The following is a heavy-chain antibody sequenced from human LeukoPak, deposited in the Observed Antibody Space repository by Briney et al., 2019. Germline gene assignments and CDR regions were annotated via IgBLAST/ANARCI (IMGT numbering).Heavy chain of an antibody. CDR1: GFTFRSYW. CDR2: IKEDGSEK. V-gene: IGHV3-7*01. D-gene: IGHD6-13*01. Sequence: GGSLRLSCAASGFTFRSYWMSWVRQAPGKGLEWVANIKEDGSEKYFVDSVKGRFTISRNNAKNSLYLQMNSLRAEDTAVYYCAKDSHSWSRDYWGQGTLVTVSS. CDR3: AKDSHSWSRDY. J-gene: IGHJ4*02.